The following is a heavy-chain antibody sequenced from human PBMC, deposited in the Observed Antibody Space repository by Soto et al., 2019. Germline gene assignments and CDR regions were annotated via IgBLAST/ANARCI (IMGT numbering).Heavy chain of an antibody. CDR1: GGSISYYY. CDR3: ARDVSGATVFRGYYYMDA. D-gene: IGHD1-1*01. V-gene: IGHV4-59*01. Sequence: SETLSLTCTVSGGSISYYYWSWIRQPPGKGLEWIGNIYYSGSTNYNPSLKSRVTISVDTSKNQFSLRLSSVTAADTAVYYCARDVSGATVFRGYYYMDAWVKGTTVSVSS. J-gene: IGHJ6*03. CDR2: IYYSGST.